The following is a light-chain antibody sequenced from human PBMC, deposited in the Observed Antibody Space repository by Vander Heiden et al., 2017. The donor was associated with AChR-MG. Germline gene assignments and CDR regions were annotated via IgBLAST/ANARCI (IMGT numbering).Light chain of an antibody. J-gene: IGLJ1*01. CDR1: SSDVGRYNY. V-gene: IGLV2-11*01. CDR3: CSYAGSYTYV. Sequence: QSALTQPRSVSGSPGQSVTISCTGSSSDVGRYNYVSWYQQHPGEAPKLMIYDVSKRPSGVPDRFSGSKSGNTASLTISGLQAEDEADYYCCSYAGSYTYVFGTGTQVTVL. CDR2: DVS.